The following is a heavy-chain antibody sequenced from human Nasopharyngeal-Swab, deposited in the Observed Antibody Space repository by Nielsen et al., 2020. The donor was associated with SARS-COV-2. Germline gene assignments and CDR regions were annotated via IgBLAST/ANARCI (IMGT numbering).Heavy chain of an antibody. D-gene: IGHD2-15*01. CDR1: GGSISSSSYY. V-gene: IGHV4-39*07. CDR3: ARDGWAKYCSGGSCYLDP. J-gene: IGHJ3*01. CDR2: IYYSGST. Sequence: SETLSLTCTVSGGSISSSSYYWGWIRQPPGKGLEWIGSIYYSGSTYYNPSLKSRVTISVDTSKNQFSLKLSSVTAADTAVYYCARDGWAKYCSGGSCYLDPWGQGTMVTVSS.